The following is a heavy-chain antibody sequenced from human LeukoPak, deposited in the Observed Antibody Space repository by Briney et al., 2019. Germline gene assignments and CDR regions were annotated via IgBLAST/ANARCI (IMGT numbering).Heavy chain of an antibody. CDR3: ARSGIEMATHDY. Sequence: GASVKVSCKASGYTFTNYGISWVRQAPGQGLEWMGIINPSGGSTSYAQKFQGRVTMTRDTSTSTVYMELSSLRSEDTAVYYCARSGIEMATHDYWGQGTLVTVSS. D-gene: IGHD5-24*01. V-gene: IGHV1-46*01. J-gene: IGHJ4*02. CDR1: GYTFTNYG. CDR2: INPSGGST.